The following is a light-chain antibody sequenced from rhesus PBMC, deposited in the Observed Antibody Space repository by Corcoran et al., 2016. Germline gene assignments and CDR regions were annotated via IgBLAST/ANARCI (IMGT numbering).Light chain of an antibody. CDR2: EVS. V-gene: IGLV2-32*02. Sequence: QAALTQPRSVSGSPGQSVTISCTGTSSDIGGYNYVSWYQQHPGTAPKLMIYEVSKRPSGDSDRFSGSKSGNTASLTISGLQAEDEADYYCSSYAGSNTFLFGGGTRLTVL. CDR3: SSYAGSNTFL. J-gene: IGLJ2*01. CDR1: SSDIGGYNY.